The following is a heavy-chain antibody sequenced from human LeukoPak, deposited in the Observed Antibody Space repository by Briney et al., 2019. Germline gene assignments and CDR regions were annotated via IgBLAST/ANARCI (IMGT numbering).Heavy chain of an antibody. CDR2: IRSKANSYAT. CDR3: AKDRHSLAARPHYFDY. D-gene: IGHD6-6*01. J-gene: IGHJ4*02. Sequence: GGSLRLSCAASGFTFSGSAMHWVRQASGKGLEWVGRIRSKANSYATAYAASVKGRFTISRDDSKNTAYLQMNSLKTEDTAVYYCAKDRHSLAARPHYFDYWGQGTLVTVSS. CDR1: GFTFSGSA. V-gene: IGHV3-73*01.